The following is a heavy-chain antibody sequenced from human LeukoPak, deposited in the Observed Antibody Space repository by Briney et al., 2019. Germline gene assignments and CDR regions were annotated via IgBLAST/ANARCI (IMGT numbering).Heavy chain of an antibody. CDR2: IYYSGST. CDR1: GGSVSSGDYY. Sequence: SQTLSLTCTVSGGSVSSGDYYWSWIRQPPGKGLEWIGYIYYSGSTYYNPSLKSRVTISVDTSKNQFSLKLSSVTAADTAVYYCARALGSSVSEYWGQGTLVTVSS. CDR3: ARALGSSVSEY. D-gene: IGHD2-2*01. V-gene: IGHV4-30-4*01. J-gene: IGHJ4*02.